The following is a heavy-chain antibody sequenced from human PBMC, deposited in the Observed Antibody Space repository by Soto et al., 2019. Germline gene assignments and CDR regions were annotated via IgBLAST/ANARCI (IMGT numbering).Heavy chain of an antibody. CDR1: GFTFSSYA. Sequence: PGGSLRLSCAASGFTFSSYAMSWVRQAPGKGLEWVSAISGSGGSTNYADSVKGRFTISRDNAKNSLYLQMNSLRAEDTAVYYCARDPLHSGSYLGFDPWGQGTLVTVSS. V-gene: IGHV3-23*01. J-gene: IGHJ5*02. CDR2: ISGSGGST. CDR3: ARDPLHSGSYLGFDP. D-gene: IGHD1-26*01.